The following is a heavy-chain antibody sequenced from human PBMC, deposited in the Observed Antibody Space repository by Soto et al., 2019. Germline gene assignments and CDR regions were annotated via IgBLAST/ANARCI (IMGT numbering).Heavy chain of an antibody. CDR2: MYNTGRT. D-gene: IGHD2-21*02. CDR1: GGSISRYY. J-gene: IGHJ6*02. Sequence: SETLSLTCTGSGGSISRYYWSWIRQPPGKGLEWIGYMYNTGRTVYNPSFKSRVTISVDTSKNQFSLQLDSVTAADTATYYCARDLWGYCGTDCYPLHVWGQGTTVTVS. V-gene: IGHV4-59*01. CDR3: ARDLWGYCGTDCYPLHV.